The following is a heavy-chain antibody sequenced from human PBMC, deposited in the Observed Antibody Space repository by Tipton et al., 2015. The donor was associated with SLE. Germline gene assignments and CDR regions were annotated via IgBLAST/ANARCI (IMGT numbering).Heavy chain of an antibody. D-gene: IGHD5-12*01. Sequence: SLRLSCAASGFTFSSYAMSWVRQAPGKGLEWVSAISGSGGSTYYADSVKGRFTISRDNSKNTLYLQMNSLRAEDTAVYYCANAYSGYDTPSFGYWGQGTLVTVSS. V-gene: IGHV3-23*01. CDR2: ISGSGGST. J-gene: IGHJ4*02. CDR3: ANAYSGYDTPSFGY. CDR1: GFTFSSYA.